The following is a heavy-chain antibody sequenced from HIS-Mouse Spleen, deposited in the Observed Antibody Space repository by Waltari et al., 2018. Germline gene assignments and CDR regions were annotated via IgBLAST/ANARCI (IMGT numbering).Heavy chain of an antibody. CDR1: GFSLSTSGMC. J-gene: IGHJ4*02. D-gene: IGHD6-19*01. Sequence: QVTLRESGPALVKPTQTLTLTCTFSGFSLSTSGMCVSWIRQPPGKALALLARIDWDDDKYYSTSLKTRLTISRDTSKNQVVLTMTNMDPLDTATYYCARIAEGYTSGWYAFDYWGQGTLVTVSS. V-gene: IGHV2-70*15. CDR2: IDWDDDK. CDR3: ARIAEGYTSGWYAFDY.